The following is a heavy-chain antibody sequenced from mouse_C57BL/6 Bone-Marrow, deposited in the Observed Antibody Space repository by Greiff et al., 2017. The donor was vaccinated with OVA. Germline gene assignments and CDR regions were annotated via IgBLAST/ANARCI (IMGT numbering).Heavy chain of an antibody. CDR2: LYPSDSET. Sequence: QVQLQQPGAELVRPGSSVKLSCKASGYTFTSYWMDWVKQRPGQGLEWIGNLYPSDSETHYNQKFKDKATLTVDKSSSTAYMQLSSLTSEDSAVYYCARAYFYYYGSSAYYFDYWGQGTTLTVSS. CDR3: ARAYFYYYGSSAYYFDY. CDR1: GYTFTSYW. D-gene: IGHD1-1*01. J-gene: IGHJ2*01. V-gene: IGHV1-61*01.